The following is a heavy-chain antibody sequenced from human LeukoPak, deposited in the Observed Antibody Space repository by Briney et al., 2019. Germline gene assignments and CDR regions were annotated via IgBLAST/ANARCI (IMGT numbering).Heavy chain of an antibody. CDR3: ARVRTDFTVTSVVFYNYYMGV. Sequence: ASVKVSCKASGYTFTSYDINWVRQATGQGLEWMGWMNPNSGNTGYAQKFRGRVTMTRNTSISTAYMELTSLTSEDTAVYYCARVRTDFTVTSVVFYNYYMGVWGKGTTVTVSS. CDR1: GYTFTSYD. D-gene: IGHD4-17*01. V-gene: IGHV1-8*01. CDR2: MNPNSGNT. J-gene: IGHJ6*03.